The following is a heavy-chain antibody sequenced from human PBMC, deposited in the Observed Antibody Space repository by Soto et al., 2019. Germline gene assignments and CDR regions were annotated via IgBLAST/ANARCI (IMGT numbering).Heavy chain of an antibody. D-gene: IGHD1-1*01. V-gene: IGHV4-59*08. J-gene: IGHJ3*01. CDR1: GGSLRNYY. CDR2: IYYSGNT. CDR3: ARQWANDWNGRDFFDF. Sequence: QVQLQESDPGLVKPSETLSLTCTVSGGSLRNYYWSWIRQPPGKGLEWIGHIYYSGNTNYNPSLRSRVTMSVDTSKSQFSLTVTSVTAADTAVYYCARQWANDWNGRDFFDFWGQGTMVTVSS.